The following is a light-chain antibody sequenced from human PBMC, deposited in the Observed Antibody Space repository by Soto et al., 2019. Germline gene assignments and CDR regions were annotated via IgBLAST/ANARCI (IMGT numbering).Light chain of an antibody. V-gene: IGKV3-11*01. J-gene: IGKJ3*01. Sequence: EIVLTQSPATLSLSPGERAILSCRASQSVGTYLAWYQQKPGQAPRLLISDASNRATGIPARFGGSGSGTDFTLTINSLEPEDFAVYYCQQRSNWPGTFGPGTKVDIK. CDR2: DAS. CDR3: QQRSNWPGT. CDR1: QSVGTY.